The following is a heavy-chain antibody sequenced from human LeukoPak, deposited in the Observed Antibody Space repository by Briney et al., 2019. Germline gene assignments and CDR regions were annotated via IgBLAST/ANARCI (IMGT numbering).Heavy chain of an antibody. J-gene: IGHJ5*02. CDR1: GDSISSHY. Sequence: SDTLSLTCSVSGDSISSHYWGWIRQTPGKGLEWIGYVYYSGTTVYNPSLRSRVTVSVDTSKNEFSLKLSSMTTADTAVYYRARVVETIQWATWFDPWGQGTLVTASS. CDR2: VYYSGTT. CDR3: ARVVETIQWATWFDP. V-gene: IGHV4-59*11. D-gene: IGHD5-24*01.